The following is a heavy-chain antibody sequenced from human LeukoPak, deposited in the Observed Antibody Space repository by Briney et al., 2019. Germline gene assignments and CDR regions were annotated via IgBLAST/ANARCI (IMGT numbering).Heavy chain of an antibody. D-gene: IGHD3-22*01. CDR2: ISSSSSYI. CDR1: GFTFSSYS. V-gene: IGHV3-21*01. Sequence: GGSLRPSCAASGFTFSSYSMKWVRQAPGKGLEWVSSISSSSSYIYYADSVKGRFTISRDNAKNSLYLQMNSLRAEDTAVYYCAREQAYYYDSSGYDNFDYWGQGTLVTVSS. CDR3: AREQAYYYDSSGYDNFDY. J-gene: IGHJ4*02.